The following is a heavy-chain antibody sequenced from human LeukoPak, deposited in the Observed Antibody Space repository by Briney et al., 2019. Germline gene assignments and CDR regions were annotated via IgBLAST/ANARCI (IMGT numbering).Heavy chain of an antibody. V-gene: IGHV4-59*01. J-gene: IGHJ4*02. CDR2: IYYSGTT. CDR1: GDSISGYY. CDR3: ARKNGGSDHYFDY. Sequence: SETLSLTCTVSGDSISGYYWSWIRQSPGKGLEWIGYIYYSGTTNYNPSLKSRVTISVDTSKNQFSLKVSSVTAADTAVYYCARKNGGSDHYFDYWGQGALVTVSS. D-gene: IGHD7-27*01.